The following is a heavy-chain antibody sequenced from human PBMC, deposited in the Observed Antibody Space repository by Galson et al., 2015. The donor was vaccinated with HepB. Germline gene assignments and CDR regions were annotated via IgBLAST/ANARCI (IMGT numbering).Heavy chain of an antibody. J-gene: IGHJ4*02. CDR2: ITATGSRT. V-gene: IGHV3-23*01. CDR3: AKRDFSDSGYAPLLDL. D-gene: IGHD5-18*01. Sequence: SLRLSCAASGFTFSAYAIAWVRQTPGEGLEFVSGITATGSRTYYADSVRGRFSISIDNSKRTLYLQMNGLKTEDTATYYCAKRDFSDSGYAPLLDLWGQGTLVTVS. CDR1: GFTFSAYA.